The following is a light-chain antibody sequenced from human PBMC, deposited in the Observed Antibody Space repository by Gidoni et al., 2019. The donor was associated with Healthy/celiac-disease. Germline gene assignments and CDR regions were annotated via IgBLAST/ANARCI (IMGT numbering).Light chain of an antibody. J-gene: IGKJ1*01. CDR1: QGISSW. V-gene: IGKV1-5*01. Sequence: DIQMTPSPSTLSASVGDRVTNPCRASQGISSWLAWYQQKPGKAPKLLIYDASSVESGVPSRFSGRGSGTEFTLTISSLQPDDFATYYCQQYNSFETFGQGTKVEIK. CDR2: DAS. CDR3: QQYNSFET.